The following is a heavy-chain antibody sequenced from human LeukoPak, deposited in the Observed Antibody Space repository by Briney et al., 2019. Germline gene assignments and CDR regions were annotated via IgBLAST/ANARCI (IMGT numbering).Heavy chain of an antibody. CDR3: ARGSMTGSGSYYGY. Sequence: PGGSLRLSCAASGFTFSSYSMNWVRQAPGKGLEWVSSISSSSSYIYYADSVKGRFTISRDNAKNSLYLQMNSPRAEDTAVYYCARGSMTGSGSYYGYWGQGTLVTVSS. CDR2: ISSSSSYI. J-gene: IGHJ4*02. CDR1: GFTFSSYS. D-gene: IGHD3-10*01. V-gene: IGHV3-21*01.